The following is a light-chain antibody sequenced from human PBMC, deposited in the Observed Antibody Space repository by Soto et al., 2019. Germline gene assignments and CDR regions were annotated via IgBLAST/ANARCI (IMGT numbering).Light chain of an antibody. CDR3: LSYHDSLSGWV. CDR2: ETK. CDR1: ASNFGAGYD. V-gene: IGLV1-40*01. Sequence: QSVLTQPPSVSGAPGQRVTISCTGSASNFGAGYDVHWYHQHPGTDPKLIIFETKSRPSGVPDRFSASKFGNSASLAITGLQTEDEDRYYCLSYHDSLSGWVFGGGTKLTFL. J-gene: IGLJ3*02.